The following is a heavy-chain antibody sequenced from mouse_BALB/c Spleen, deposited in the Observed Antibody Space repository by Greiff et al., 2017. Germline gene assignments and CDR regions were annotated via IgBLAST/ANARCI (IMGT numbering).Heavy chain of an antibody. CDR1: GYTFTDYY. V-gene: IGHV1-84*02. CDR2: IYPGSGNT. CDR3: ARGARRDAMDY. J-gene: IGHJ4*01. Sequence: VQLQESGPELVKPGASVKISCKASGYTFTDYYINWVKQKPGQGLEWIGWIYPGSGNTKYNEKFKGKATLTVDTSSSTAYMQLSSLTSEDTAVYFCARGARRDAMDYWGQGTSVTVSS. D-gene: IGHD3-1*01.